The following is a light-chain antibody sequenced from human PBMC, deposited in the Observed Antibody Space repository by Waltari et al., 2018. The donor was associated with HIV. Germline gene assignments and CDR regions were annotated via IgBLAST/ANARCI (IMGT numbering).Light chain of an antibody. V-gene: IGLV7-46*01. CDR1: AGVAHRGHC. CDR2: DSN. Sequence: QPVVTQEPSLTVSPGGTVILTCASSAGVAHRGHCPYWFQQRPGQAPKTLIFDSNNRYSWTPARFTGSFLGGKAALTLTGAQPEDDADYYCLLSYDGDVVFGGGTKLTVL. CDR3: LLSYDGDVV. J-gene: IGLJ2*01.